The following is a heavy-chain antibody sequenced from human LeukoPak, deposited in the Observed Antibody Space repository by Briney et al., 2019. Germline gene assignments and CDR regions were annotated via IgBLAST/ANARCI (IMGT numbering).Heavy chain of an antibody. CDR2: IVVGSGNT. CDR3: VADEVSAVGVLAS. D-gene: IGHD3-16*02. Sequence: GASVKVSCKDSGFTFLKSAVQWVRQTRGQRLERIGWIVVGSGNTNYAQKFSERVSISRDMSTNTAYMELSGLRSEDTAVYYCVADEVSAVGVLASWGQGTLVTVSS. CDR1: GFTFLKSA. J-gene: IGHJ5*02. V-gene: IGHV1-58*01.